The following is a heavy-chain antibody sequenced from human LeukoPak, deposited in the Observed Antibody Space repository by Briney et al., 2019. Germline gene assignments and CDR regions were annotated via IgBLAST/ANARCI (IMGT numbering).Heavy chain of an antibody. D-gene: IGHD3-16*02. Sequence: GGSLRLSCAASGFTFRSYAMTWVRQAPGKGLEWVSAISGSGGNTYYADSVKGRFTISRDNSKNTLYLQMNSLRDEDTALYYCARTNYVWGSYRPDAFDIWGQGTMVTVSS. J-gene: IGHJ3*02. CDR1: GFTFRSYA. V-gene: IGHV3-23*01. CDR2: ISGSGGNT. CDR3: ARTNYVWGSYRPDAFDI.